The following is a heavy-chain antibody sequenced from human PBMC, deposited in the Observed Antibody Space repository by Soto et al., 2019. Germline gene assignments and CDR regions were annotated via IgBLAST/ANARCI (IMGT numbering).Heavy chain of an antibody. CDR1: GGSVSSGSYY. Sequence: SETLSLTCTVSGGSVSSGSYYWSWIRQPPGKGLEWIGYIYYSGSTNYNPSLKSRVTISVDTSKNQFSLKLSSVTAADTAVYYCAREGGSYYFDYWGQGTLVNVSS. D-gene: IGHD1-26*01. V-gene: IGHV4-61*01. J-gene: IGHJ4*02. CDR3: AREGGSYYFDY. CDR2: IYYSGST.